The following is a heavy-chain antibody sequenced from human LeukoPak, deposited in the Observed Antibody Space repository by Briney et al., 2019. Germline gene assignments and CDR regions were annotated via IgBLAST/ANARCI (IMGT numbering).Heavy chain of an antibody. V-gene: IGHV3-30*14. J-gene: IGHJ4*02. D-gene: IGHD4-17*01. CDR2: ISYDGSNK. CDR1: GFTFSSYA. CDR3: AREAVTRNYFDY. Sequence: GRSLRLSCAASGFTFSSYAMHWVRQAPGKGLEWVAVISYDGSNKYYADSVKGRFTISRDNSKNTLFLQMNSLRAEDTAVYYCAREAVTRNYFDYWGQGTLVTVSS.